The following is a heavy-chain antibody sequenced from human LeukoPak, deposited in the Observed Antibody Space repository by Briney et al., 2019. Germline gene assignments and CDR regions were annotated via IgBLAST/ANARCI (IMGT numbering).Heavy chain of an antibody. CDR3: AREPSSGYAAFDY. D-gene: IGHD5-12*01. V-gene: IGHV1-69*04. CDR1: GGTFSSYA. CDR2: IIPILGIA. Sequence: GASVKVSCKASGGTFSSYAISWVRQAPGQGLEWMGRIIPILGIANYAQKFQGRVTITADKSTSTAYMELSSLRSDDTAVYYCAREPSSGYAAFDYWGQGTLVTVSS. J-gene: IGHJ4*02.